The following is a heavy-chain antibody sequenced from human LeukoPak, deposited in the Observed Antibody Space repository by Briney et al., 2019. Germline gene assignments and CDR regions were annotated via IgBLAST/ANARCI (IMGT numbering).Heavy chain of an antibody. CDR2: IYYTGST. J-gene: IGHJ4*02. D-gene: IGHD3-10*01. CDR3: ARRGGSGRSFDY. V-gene: IGHV4-61*01. Sequence: SETLSLTCTVSGGSVSSGTYYWSWIRQPPGKGLEWIVYIYYTGSTNYNPSLKSRLTISVDTSKNQFSLKLSSATAADTAVYYCARRGGSGRSFDYWGQGTLVTVSS. CDR1: GGSVSSGTYY.